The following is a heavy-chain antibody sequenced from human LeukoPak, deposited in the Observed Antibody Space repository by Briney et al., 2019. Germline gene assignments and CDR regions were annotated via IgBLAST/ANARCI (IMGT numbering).Heavy chain of an antibody. V-gene: IGHV3-43*01. J-gene: IGHJ4*02. Sequence: GGSLRLSCATSGFNFDRYTIHWVRQAPGKGLEWVSLAGWAGGTTFYSDSVRGRFTISRDSGRKSVYLQMNSLATDDTAFYFCAKELDTMFFDYWGQGALVTVSS. CDR1: GFNFDRYT. CDR3: AKELDTMFFDY. D-gene: IGHD3-10*02. CDR2: AGWAGGTT.